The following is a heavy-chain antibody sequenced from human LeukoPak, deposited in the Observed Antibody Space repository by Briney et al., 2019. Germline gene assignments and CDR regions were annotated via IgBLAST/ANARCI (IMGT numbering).Heavy chain of an antibody. CDR3: ASSSGVPALRGYYYYMDV. CDR1: GYTFTSYG. V-gene: IGHV1-18*01. CDR2: ISVYNGNT. J-gene: IGHJ6*03. Sequence: ASVKVSCKASGYTFTSYGISWVRQAPGQGLEWMGWISVYNGNTNYAQKLQGRVTMTTDTSTSTAYMELRSLRSDDTAVYYCASSSGVPALRGYYYYMDVWGKGTTVTISS. D-gene: IGHD2-2*01.